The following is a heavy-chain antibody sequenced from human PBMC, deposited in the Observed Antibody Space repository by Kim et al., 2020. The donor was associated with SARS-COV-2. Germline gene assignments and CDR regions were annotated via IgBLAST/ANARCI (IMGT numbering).Heavy chain of an antibody. J-gene: IGHJ4*01. CDR1: GFTFSSYA. CDR3: ARDKNVHYVDYYFYY. Sequence: GGSLRLSCAASGFTFSSYAMHWVRQAPGKGLEWVAVISYDGSNKYYADSVKGRFTISRDNSKNTLYLQMNSLRAEDTAVYYCARDKNVHYVDYYFYYWG. D-gene: IGHD4-17*01. V-gene: IGHV3-30*04. CDR2: ISYDGSNK.